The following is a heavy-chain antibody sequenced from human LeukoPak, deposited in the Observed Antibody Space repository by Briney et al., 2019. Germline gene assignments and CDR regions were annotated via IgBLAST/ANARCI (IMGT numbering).Heavy chain of an antibody. V-gene: IGHV3-23*01. CDR2: ISGSGGSI. CDR3: ASSPPLVGAEYYFDY. D-gene: IGHD1-26*01. Sequence: GGSLRLSCAASGFTFSSYAMSWVRQAPGKGLEWVSAISGSGGSIYYADSVKGRFTISRDNSKNTLYLQMNSLRAEDTAVYYCASSPPLVGAEYYFDYWGQGTLVTVSS. J-gene: IGHJ4*02. CDR1: GFTFSSYA.